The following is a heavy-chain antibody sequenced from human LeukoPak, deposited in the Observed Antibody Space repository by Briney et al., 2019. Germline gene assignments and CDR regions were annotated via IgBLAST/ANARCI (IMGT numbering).Heavy chain of an antibody. CDR2: IYPGDSDT. J-gene: IGHJ6*03. D-gene: IGHD3-22*01. CDR1: GYSFTSYW. Sequence: GESLKISCKGSGYSFTSYWIGWVRQMPGKGLEWMGIIYPGDSDTRYSPSFQGQVTIPADKSISTAYLQWSSLKASDTAMYYCATTTYYYDSSGPKGDYYYYYMDVWGKGTTVTVSS. V-gene: IGHV5-51*01. CDR3: ATTTYYYDSSGPKGDYYYYYMDV.